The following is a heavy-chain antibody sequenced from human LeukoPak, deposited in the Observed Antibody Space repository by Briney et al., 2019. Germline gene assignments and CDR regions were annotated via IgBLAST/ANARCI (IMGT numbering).Heavy chain of an antibody. V-gene: IGHV3-48*04. D-gene: IGHD3-16*01. CDR3: VRDRNYAFDY. CDR2: IGTSTDTI. J-gene: IGHJ4*02. CDR1: GFTFSSYS. Sequence: GGSLRLSCAASGFTFSSYSLNWVRQAPGKGLGWISYIGTSTDTIWYADSVGGRFTISRDNGKTSLYLHMISLRAEDTAVYYCVRDRNYAFDYWGQGTLVTVSS.